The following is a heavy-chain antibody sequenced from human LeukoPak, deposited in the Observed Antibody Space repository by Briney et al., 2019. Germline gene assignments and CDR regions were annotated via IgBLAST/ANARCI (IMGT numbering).Heavy chain of an antibody. J-gene: IGHJ5*02. D-gene: IGHD2-2*01. V-gene: IGHV1-18*01. Sequence: GASVKVSCKASGYTFTSYGISWVRQAPGQGLEWMGWISAYNGNTNYAQKLQGRVTMTTDTSTSTAYMELRSLRSEDTAVYYCARVVTPRYCSTPSCYWKGWFDPWGQGTLVTVSS. CDR2: ISAYNGNT. CDR1: GYTFTSYG. CDR3: ARVVTPRYCSTPSCYWKGWFDP.